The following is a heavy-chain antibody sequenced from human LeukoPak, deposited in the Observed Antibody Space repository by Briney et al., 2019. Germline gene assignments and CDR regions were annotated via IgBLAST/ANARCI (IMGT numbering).Heavy chain of an antibody. V-gene: IGHV3-21*01. CDR2: ISSSSSYI. CDR1: GFTFSSYS. D-gene: IGHD5-18*01. CDR3: AKSTAMVQAVSDY. Sequence: GGSLRLSCAASGFTFSSYSMNWVRQAPGKGLEWVSSISSSSSYIYYADSVKGRFTISRDNAKNSLYLQMNSLRAEDTAVYYCAKSTAMVQAVSDYWGQGTLVTVSP. J-gene: IGHJ4*02.